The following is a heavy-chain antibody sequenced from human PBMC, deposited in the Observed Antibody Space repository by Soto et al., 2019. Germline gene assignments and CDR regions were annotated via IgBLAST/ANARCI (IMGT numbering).Heavy chain of an antibody. V-gene: IGHV3-23*01. CDR2: ISSSGSST. Sequence: GGSLRLSCAASGFTFDTHAMTWVRQAPGKGLEWVSSISSSGSSTYYADSVKGRFTISRDSSKNTLYLQMDSLRVEDTAVYYCAHAGVLFYFDYRGQGTLVTVSS. D-gene: IGHD3-10*01. J-gene: IGHJ4*02. CDR3: AHAGVLFYFDY. CDR1: GFTFDTHA.